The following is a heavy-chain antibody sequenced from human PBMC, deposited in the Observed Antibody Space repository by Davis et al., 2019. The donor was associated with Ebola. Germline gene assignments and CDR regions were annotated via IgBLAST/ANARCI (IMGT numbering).Heavy chain of an antibody. CDR2: INSDGSST. D-gene: IGHD1-26*01. Sequence: PGGSLRLSCAASGFTFSTYWMQWVRQVPGKGLVWVSHINSDGSSTTYADSVKGRFTISRDNAKNTLYLQMNSLRDEDTAVYYCARDHSGSHYGAYYFDFWGQGTLVTVSS. J-gene: IGHJ4*02. CDR1: GFTFSTYW. CDR3: ARDHSGSHYGAYYFDF. V-gene: IGHV3-74*01.